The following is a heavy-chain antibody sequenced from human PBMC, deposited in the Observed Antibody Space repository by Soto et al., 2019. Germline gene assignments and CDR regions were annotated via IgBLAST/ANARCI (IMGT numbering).Heavy chain of an antibody. CDR3: ARLSAVDSGYDDYYYGMDV. V-gene: IGHV3-48*02. CDR2: ISSSSSTI. D-gene: IGHD5-12*01. Sequence: WGSLRLSCAASGFTFISYSMNWFRHSPFKWREWVSYISSSSSTIYYADSVKGRFTISRDNAKNSLYLQMNSLRDEDTAVYYCARLSAVDSGYDDYYYGMDVWGQGTTVTVSS. J-gene: IGHJ6*02. CDR1: GFTFISYS.